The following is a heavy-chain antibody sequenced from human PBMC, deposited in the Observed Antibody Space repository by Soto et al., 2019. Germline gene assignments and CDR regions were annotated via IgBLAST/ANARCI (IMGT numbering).Heavy chain of an antibody. J-gene: IGHJ4*02. D-gene: IGHD5-18*01. Sequence: GGSLRLSCAASGFTFSSYAMSWVRQAPGKGLEWVSAISGSGGSTYYAESVKGRFTISGDNSKNPLYLQMNSLRAEDTAVYYCAKETIYSYGLYGEYYFDYWGQGTLVTVSS. V-gene: IGHV3-23*01. CDR3: AKETIYSYGLYGEYYFDY. CDR1: GFTFSSYA. CDR2: ISGSGGST.